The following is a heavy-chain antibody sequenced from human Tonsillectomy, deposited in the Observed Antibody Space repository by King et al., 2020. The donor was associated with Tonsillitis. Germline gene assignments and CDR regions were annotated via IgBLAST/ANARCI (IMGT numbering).Heavy chain of an antibody. CDR3: AKARLSGYCRSVSCYGVDY. D-gene: IGHD2-15*01. V-gene: IGHV3-30*18. J-gene: IGHJ4*02. CDR2: MSYDGIYK. CDR1: GFTFSRHG. Sequence: VQLVESGGGVVQPGRSLRLSCAASGFTFSRHGMHWVRQAPGKGLEWVAVMSYDGIYKYYADSVKGRFTISRDNSKNKLYLQMNSLRADDTAVYYCAKARLSGYCRSVSCYGVDYWGQGTLVTVSS.